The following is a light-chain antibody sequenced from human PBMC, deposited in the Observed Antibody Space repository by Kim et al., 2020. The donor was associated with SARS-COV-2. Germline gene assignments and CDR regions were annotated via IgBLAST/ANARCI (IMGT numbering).Light chain of an antibody. CDR2: RNN. Sequence: QSALTQPPSVSGAPGQRVTISCTGSSSNIGAGYDVHWYRQLPGTAPKLLIYRNNNRPSGVPDRFSGSKSGTSASLAITGLQAEDEADYYCQSYDSSLNVVVFGGGTKLTVL. CDR3: QSYDSSLNVVV. J-gene: IGLJ2*01. CDR1: SSNIGAGYD. V-gene: IGLV1-40*01.